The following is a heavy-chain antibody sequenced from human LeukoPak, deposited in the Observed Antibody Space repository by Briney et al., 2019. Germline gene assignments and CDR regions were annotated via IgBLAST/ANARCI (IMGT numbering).Heavy chain of an antibody. CDR3: ARGAVDDFWSGYFDY. Sequence: ASVNVSCKASGYTFTSYGISWVRQAPGQGLEWMGWISAYNGNTNYAQKLQGRVTMTTDTSTSTAYMELRSLRSDDTAVYYCARGAVDDFWSGYFDYWGQGTLVTVSS. CDR2: ISAYNGNT. V-gene: IGHV1-18*01. D-gene: IGHD3-3*01. J-gene: IGHJ4*02. CDR1: GYTFTSYG.